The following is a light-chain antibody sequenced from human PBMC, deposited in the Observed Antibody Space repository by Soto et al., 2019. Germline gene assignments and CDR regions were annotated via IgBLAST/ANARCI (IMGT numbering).Light chain of an antibody. V-gene: IGLV1-44*01. CDR1: TSNIGSNP. CDR3: AAWDDSSII. Sequence: QSVLTQPPSASGTPGQRVTISCSGRTSNIGSNPVNWYQQLPGTAPKLLIYNNNQRPSGVPDRFSGSKSGTSASLAISGLQSEDEADYYCAAWDDSSIIFGGGTKVTVL. J-gene: IGLJ2*01. CDR2: NNN.